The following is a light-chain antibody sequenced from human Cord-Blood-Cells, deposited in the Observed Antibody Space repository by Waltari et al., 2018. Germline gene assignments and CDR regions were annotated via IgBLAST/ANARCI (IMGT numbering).Light chain of an antibody. Sequence: IVLTQSPGTLSLSPGERATLSCRASQSVSSSYLAWYQQKPGQAPRLLIYGASSRATGIPDRFSGSGSGTDLTLTISRLETEDFAVYYCQQYGSSPTFGQGTKLEIK. V-gene: IGKV3-20*01. J-gene: IGKJ2*01. CDR1: QSVSSSY. CDR3: QQYGSSPT. CDR2: GAS.